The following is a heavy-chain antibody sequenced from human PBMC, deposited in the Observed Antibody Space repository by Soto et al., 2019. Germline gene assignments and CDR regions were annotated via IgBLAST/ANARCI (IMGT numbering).Heavy chain of an antibody. D-gene: IGHD4-17*01. Sequence: SVKVSCKASGGTFSSYAISWVRQAPGQGLEWMGGIIPIFGTANYAQKFQGRVTITADESTSTAYMELSSLRSEDTAVYYCARGGLYGDAPGDYYGMDVWGQGTTVTVSS. CDR1: GGTFSSYA. V-gene: IGHV1-69*13. CDR3: ARGGLYGDAPGDYYGMDV. CDR2: IIPIFGTA. J-gene: IGHJ6*02.